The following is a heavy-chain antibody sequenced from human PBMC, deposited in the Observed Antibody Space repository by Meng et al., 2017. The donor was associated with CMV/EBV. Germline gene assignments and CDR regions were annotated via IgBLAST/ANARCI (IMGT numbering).Heavy chain of an antibody. CDR3: ARDPGYCSSTSCYTGGAYDY. D-gene: IGHD2-2*02. V-gene: IGHV1-46*01. J-gene: IGHJ4*02. CDR2: INPSGGST. Sequence: ASVKVSCKASGHTFTSYYMHWVRQAPGQGLEWMGIINPSGGSTSYAQKFQGRVTMTRDTSTSTVYMELSSLRSEDTAVYYCARDPGYCSSTSCYTGGAYDYWGQGTLVTVSS. CDR1: GHTFTSYY.